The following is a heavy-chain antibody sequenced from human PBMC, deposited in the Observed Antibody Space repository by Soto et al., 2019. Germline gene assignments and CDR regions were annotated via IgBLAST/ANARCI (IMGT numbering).Heavy chain of an antibody. CDR3: ASKGGDY. D-gene: IGHD3-16*01. V-gene: IGHV3-30-3*01. J-gene: IGHJ4*02. Sequence: VQLVESGGGLVQPGGSLRLSCAASGFTFSSYAMHWVRQAPGKGLEWVAVISYDGSNKYYADSVKGRFTISRDNSKNTLYLQMNSLRAEDTAVYYCASKGGDYWGQGTLVTVSS. CDR2: ISYDGSNK. CDR1: GFTFSSYA.